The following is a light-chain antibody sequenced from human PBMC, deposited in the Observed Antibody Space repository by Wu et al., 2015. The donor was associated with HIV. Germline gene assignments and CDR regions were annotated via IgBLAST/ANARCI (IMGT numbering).Light chain of an antibody. V-gene: IGKV3-15*01. CDR1: QSVNSN. CDR2: GAS. CDR3: QQYNNWPRT. Sequence: EIVMTQSPATLSVSPGERATLSCRASQSVNSNLAWYQQKPGQAPRLLIYGASTRATGIPARFSGSGSGTEFTLTISSMQSEDFAVYYCQQYNNWPRTFGQGTKGGNQT. J-gene: IGKJ1*01.